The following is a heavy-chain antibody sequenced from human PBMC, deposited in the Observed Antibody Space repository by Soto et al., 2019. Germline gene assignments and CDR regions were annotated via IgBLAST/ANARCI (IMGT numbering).Heavy chain of an antibody. CDR2: IYPGDSDT. Sequence: PGESLKISCKGSGYSFTSYWIGWVRQMPGKGLEWMGIIYPGDSDTRYSPSFQGQVTISADKSISTAYLQWSSLRSEDTAVYYCARGFDDDFWSGYPASSYGMDVWGQGTTVTVS. D-gene: IGHD3-3*01. V-gene: IGHV5-51*01. CDR3: ARGFDDDFWSGYPASSYGMDV. CDR1: GYSFTSYW. J-gene: IGHJ6*02.